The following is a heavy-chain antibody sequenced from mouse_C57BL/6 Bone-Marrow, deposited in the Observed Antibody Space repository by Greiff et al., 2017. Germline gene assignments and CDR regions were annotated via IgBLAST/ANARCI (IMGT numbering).Heavy chain of an antibody. V-gene: IGHV5-17*01. D-gene: IGHD1-1*01. CDR1: GFTFSDYG. Sequence: EVQRVESGGGLVKPGGSLKLSCAASGFTFSDYGMHWVRQAPEKGLEWVAYISSGSSTIYYADTVNGRFTISRDNAKNTLFLQMTSLRSEDTAMYYCARDYYYGSRWYFDVWGTGTTVTVSS. J-gene: IGHJ1*03. CDR3: ARDYYYGSRWYFDV. CDR2: ISSGSSTI.